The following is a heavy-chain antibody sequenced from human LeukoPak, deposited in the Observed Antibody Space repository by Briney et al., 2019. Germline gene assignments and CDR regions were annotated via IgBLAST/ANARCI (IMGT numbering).Heavy chain of an antibody. Sequence: GASVKVSCKASGYTFTGYYIHWVRQAPGQGLEWMGRINPDTGGTDYAQKFQGRITMTRDTSITTAYMELSRLTSDDTAMYYCAEVPPSITAAGNWLDPWGQGALVTVSS. CDR3: AEVPPSITAAGNWLDP. D-gene: IGHD6-13*01. CDR1: GYTFTGYY. V-gene: IGHV1-2*06. J-gene: IGHJ5*02. CDR2: INPDTGGT.